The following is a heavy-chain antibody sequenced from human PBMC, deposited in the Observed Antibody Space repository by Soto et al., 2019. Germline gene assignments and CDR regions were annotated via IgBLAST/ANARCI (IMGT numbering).Heavy chain of an antibody. CDR3: AMSLGSGSRAFDY. Sequence: QVQLVQSGAEVKKPGSSVKVSCKASGDTFNFYTINWVRQAPGLGLEWMGRFNPILSFSNSALKFQGRVKLTADKSTSTAYMVLSSLRSEDTAIYYCAMSLGSGSRAFDYWGQGALVTVSS. CDR1: GDTFNFYT. J-gene: IGHJ4*02. D-gene: IGHD3-10*01. CDR2: FNPILSFS. V-gene: IGHV1-69*02.